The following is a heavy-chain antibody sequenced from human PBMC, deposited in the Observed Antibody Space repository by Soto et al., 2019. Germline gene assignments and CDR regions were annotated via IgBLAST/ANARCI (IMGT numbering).Heavy chain of an antibody. CDR1: GFLFSTYP. CDR2: VSSDGTRT. V-gene: IGHV3-30*16. Sequence: QAQLVQSEGGVVQPGRSLTVSCAASGFLFSTYPMHWVRQAPGKGLEWIAQVSSDGTRTKYADSVKGRHTISRDNSKNTLYLQLNTLRPADSAVYYCPTLARADYPAIDPWCQGTLVTVSA. CDR3: PTLARADYPAIDP. J-gene: IGHJ5*02. D-gene: IGHD4-17*01.